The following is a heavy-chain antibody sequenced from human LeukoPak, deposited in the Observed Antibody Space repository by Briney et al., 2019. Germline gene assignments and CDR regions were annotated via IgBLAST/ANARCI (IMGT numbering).Heavy chain of an antibody. CDR3: ARVGLKVAFDI. V-gene: IGHV3-21*01. CDR2: ISSSSSYI. J-gene: IGHJ3*02. Sequence: GGSLRLSCAASGFTFSSYIMNWVRQAPGKGLEWVSSISSSSSYIYYADSVKGRFTISRDNAKNSLYLQMNSLRAEDTAVYYCARVGLKVAFDIWGQGTMVTVSS. CDR1: GFTFSSYI.